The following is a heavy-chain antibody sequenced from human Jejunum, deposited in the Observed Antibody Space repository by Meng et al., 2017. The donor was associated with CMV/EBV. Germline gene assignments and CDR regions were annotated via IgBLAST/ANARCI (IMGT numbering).Heavy chain of an antibody. CDR3: SRQGILIPSATNWFDP. V-gene: IGHV3-7*01. J-gene: IGHJ5*02. CDR1: SFSTFW. D-gene: IGHD2-2*01. CDR2: IKQVGREK. Sequence: SFSTFWMSWVRQAPGKGLEWLANIKQVGREKYYVDSVRGRFIISRDNAHNSLYLEMNSLRADDSGLYYCSRQGILIPSATNWFDPWGQGTLVTVSS.